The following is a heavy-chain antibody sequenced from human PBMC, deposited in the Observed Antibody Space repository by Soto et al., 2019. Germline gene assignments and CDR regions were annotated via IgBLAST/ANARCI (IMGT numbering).Heavy chain of an antibody. CDR3: AKGGGSFYAD. D-gene: IGHD1-26*01. J-gene: IGHJ4*02. CDR1: GFTLSSYA. CDR2: ISGSVLAT. Sequence: EVQLLESGGGLVQPGGSLRLSCAASGFTLSSYAMSWVRQAPGKGLEWVSTISGSVLATYYADSVKGRFTVSRDDSRNTLYLQMNSLRAEDTAIYYCAKGGGSFYADWGQGTLVTVSS. V-gene: IGHV3-23*01.